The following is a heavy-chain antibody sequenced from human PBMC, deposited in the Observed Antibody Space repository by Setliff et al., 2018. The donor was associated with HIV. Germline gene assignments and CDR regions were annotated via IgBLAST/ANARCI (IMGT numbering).Heavy chain of an antibody. J-gene: IGHJ4*02. CDR1: GGSTDSGSYY. CDR2: MYYTGST. Sequence: SETLSLTCTVSGGSTDSGSYYWAWIRQPPGKGLEWIGSMYYTGSTYYNPSLKSRVTISIDTSKNQFSLKLTSVTAADTAVYYCARYSPRGYTLTGPYWGQGTLVTVSS. CDR3: ARYSPRGYTLTGPY. V-gene: IGHV4-39*07. D-gene: IGHD6-25*01.